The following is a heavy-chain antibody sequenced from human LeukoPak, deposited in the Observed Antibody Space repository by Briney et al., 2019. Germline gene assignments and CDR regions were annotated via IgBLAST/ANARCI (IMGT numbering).Heavy chain of an antibody. V-gene: IGHV3-7*01. CDR1: GFTFASYW. Sequence: GGSLRLSCAASGFTFASYWITWVRQAPGKGVEWVANIKQDGSEIYYVDSVKGRFTISRDNAKNSLYLQMNSLRAEDTAVYYCARYQTGGHDAFDIWGQGTMVTVSS. CDR3: ARYQTGGHDAFDI. D-gene: IGHD2-2*01. J-gene: IGHJ3*02. CDR2: IKQDGSEI.